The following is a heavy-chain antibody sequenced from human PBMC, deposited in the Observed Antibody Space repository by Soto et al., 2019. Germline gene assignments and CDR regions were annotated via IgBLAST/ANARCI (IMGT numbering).Heavy chain of an antibody. V-gene: IGHV1-69*06. D-gene: IGHD6-19*01. J-gene: IGHJ6*02. Sequence: GASVKVSCKASGGTFSSYAISWVLQAPGQGLEWMGGIIPIFGTANYAQKFQGRVTITADKSTSTAYMELSSLRSEDTAVYYCASGSSGWYTTGYYGMDVWGQGTTVTVSS. CDR2: IIPIFGTA. CDR3: ASGSSGWYTTGYYGMDV. CDR1: GGTFSSYA.